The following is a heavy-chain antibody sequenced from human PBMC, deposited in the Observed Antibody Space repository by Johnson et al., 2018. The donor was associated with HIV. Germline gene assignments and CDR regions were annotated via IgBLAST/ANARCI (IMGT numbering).Heavy chain of an antibody. CDR2: ISYDGSNK. J-gene: IGHJ3*02. V-gene: IGHV3-30*04. Sequence: QVQLVESVGGVVQPGRSLRLSCAASGFTFSSYAMHWVRQAPGKGLEWVAVISYDGSNKYYADSVKGRFTISRDNSKNTLYLQMNSLRAEDTAVYYCARVKQQVVRVGSDAVDIWGQGTMVTVS. D-gene: IGHD6-13*01. CDR1: GFTFSSYA. CDR3: ARVKQQVVRVGSDAVDI.